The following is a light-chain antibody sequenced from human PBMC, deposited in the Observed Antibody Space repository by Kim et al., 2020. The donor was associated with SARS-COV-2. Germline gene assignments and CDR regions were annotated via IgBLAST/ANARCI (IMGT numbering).Light chain of an antibody. V-gene: IGKV3-15*01. CDR3: QQYNDWPLT. CDR2: GTS. Sequence: EIVMTQSPATLSVSAGERATLSCRASQSVSSNLALYQQKPGQAPRLLIYGTSTRATGIPARFSGNGSGTEFTLNISSLQSEDFEVYYCQQYNDWPLTFGGGTKVDIK. CDR1: QSVSSN. J-gene: IGKJ4*01.